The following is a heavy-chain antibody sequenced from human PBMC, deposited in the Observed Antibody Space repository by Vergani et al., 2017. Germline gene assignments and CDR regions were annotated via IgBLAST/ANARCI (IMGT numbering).Heavy chain of an antibody. CDR1: GDSISSRNYY. Sequence: QLHLQESGPGLVRPSQTLSLTCTVSGDSISSRNYYWGWIRQPPGKALEWIGTIYYTGTTYYNPSVQRRLTIAVDTSKNQVSLKLNSVTAADTALYFCARNVIGVGGSWYFDLWGRGTLVTVSS. D-gene: IGHD1-26*01. V-gene: IGHV4-39*01. CDR3: ARNVIGVGGSWYFDL. J-gene: IGHJ2*01. CDR2: IYYTGTT.